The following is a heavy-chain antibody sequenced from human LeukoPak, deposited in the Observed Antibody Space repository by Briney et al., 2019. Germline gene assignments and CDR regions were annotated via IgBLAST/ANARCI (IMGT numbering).Heavy chain of an antibody. J-gene: IGHJ6*03. CDR2: ISSSGSTI. Sequence: PGGSLRLSCAASGFTFSSYEMNWVRQAPGKGLEWVSYISSSGSTIYYADSVKGRFTISRDNSKNTLYLQMDSLRAEDTAVYYCAREEFSRGYYYHYYMDVWGKGTTVTVSS. CDR1: GFTFSSYE. D-gene: IGHD6-6*01. CDR3: AREEFSRGYYYHYYMDV. V-gene: IGHV3-48*03.